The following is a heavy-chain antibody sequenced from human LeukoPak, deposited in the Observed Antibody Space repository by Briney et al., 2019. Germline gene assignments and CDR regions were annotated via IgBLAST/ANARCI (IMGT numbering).Heavy chain of an antibody. J-gene: IGHJ4*02. CDR3: ARDQWLVPFDY. CDR1: GYTFTGYY. D-gene: IGHD6-19*01. CDR2: INPNSGGT. V-gene: IGHV1-2*02. Sequence: ASVKVSCKASGYTFTGYYMHWVRQAPGQGLEWMGWINPNSGGTNYAQKFQGGVTMTRDTSISTAYMELSRLRSDDTAVYYFARDQWLVPFDYWGQGTLVTVSS.